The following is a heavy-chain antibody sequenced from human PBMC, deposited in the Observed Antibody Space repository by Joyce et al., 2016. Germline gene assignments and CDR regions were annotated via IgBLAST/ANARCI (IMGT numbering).Heavy chain of an antibody. D-gene: IGHD3-3*01. CDR2: VNPNSDNT. CDR3: ARLGYDFWSGSGEYYFDY. V-gene: IGHV1-8*01. CDR1: GYTFTNYD. J-gene: IGHJ4*02. Sequence: QVQLVQSGAEVKKPGASVKVSCKALGYTFTNYDINWVRQATGQGLEWMGWVNPNSDNTGYAQEFQDRVSITWSTSISTAYMELSSLTSEDTAVYFCARLGYDFWSGSGEYYFDYWGQGTLVTVSS.